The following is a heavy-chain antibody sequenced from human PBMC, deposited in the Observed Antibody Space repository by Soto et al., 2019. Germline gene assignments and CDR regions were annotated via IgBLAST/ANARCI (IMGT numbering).Heavy chain of an antibody. V-gene: IGHV3-33*01. Sequence: GGSLRLSCAASGFTFSSYGMHWVRQAPGKGLEWVAVIWYDGSNKYYADSVKGRFTISRDNSKNTLYLQMNSLRAEETAVYYCAASIGAPDYWGQGTLVTVSS. J-gene: IGHJ4*02. CDR3: AASIGAPDY. CDR1: GFTFSSYG. CDR2: IWYDGSNK.